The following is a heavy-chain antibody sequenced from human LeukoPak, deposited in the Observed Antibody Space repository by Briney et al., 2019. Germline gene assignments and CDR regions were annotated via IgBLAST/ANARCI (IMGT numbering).Heavy chain of an antibody. CDR1: GFTLSSYA. CDR2: ISGSGGST. D-gene: IGHD6-19*01. Sequence: GGSLRLSCAASGFTLSSYAMSWVRQAPGKGLEWVSAISGSGGSTYYADSVKGRFTISRDNSKNTLYLQMNSLRAEDTAVYYCAKDNGYSSGWYGNWGQGTLVTVSS. CDR3: AKDNGYSSGWYGN. J-gene: IGHJ4*02. V-gene: IGHV3-23*01.